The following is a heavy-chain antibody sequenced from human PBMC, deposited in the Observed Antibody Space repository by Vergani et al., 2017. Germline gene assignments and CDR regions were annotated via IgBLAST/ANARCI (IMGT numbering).Heavy chain of an antibody. V-gene: IGHV3-23*01. J-gene: IGHJ6*03. D-gene: IGHD3-3*01. Sequence: EVQLLESGGGLVQPGGSLRLSCAASGFTFSSYAMTWVRQAPGKGLEWVSAIRGSGGSTYYADSVKGRFTISRDNSKNTLYLQLNSLRAEYTAVYYCAANDFWSGFNDYYMDVWGKGTTVTVSS. CDR3: AANDFWSGFNDYYMDV. CDR2: IRGSGGST. CDR1: GFTFSSYA.